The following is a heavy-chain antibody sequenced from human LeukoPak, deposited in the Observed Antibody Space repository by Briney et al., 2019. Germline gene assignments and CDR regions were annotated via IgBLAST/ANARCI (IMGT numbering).Heavy chain of an antibody. CDR2: INPYSGGT. V-gene: IGHV1-2*06. CDR1: GYTFTGYY. CDR3: ARDIGGIAAREY. Sequence: ASVKVSCKASGYTFTGYYMHWVRQAPGQGLEWMGRINPYSGGTKYAQKFQGRVNMTSDTSLSTAYTELSWLRSDDTALYYCARDIGGIAAREYWGQGTLVTVSS. J-gene: IGHJ4*02. D-gene: IGHD6-6*01.